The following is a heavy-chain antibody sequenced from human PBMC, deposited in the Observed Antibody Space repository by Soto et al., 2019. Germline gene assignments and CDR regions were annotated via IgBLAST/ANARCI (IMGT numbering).Heavy chain of an antibody. D-gene: IGHD1-26*01. J-gene: IGHJ4*02. CDR1: GSPSSCFP. CDR3: ARDRVGTTDFDY. Sequence: SHTLSPTFTGFGSPSSCFPWTWVRQCPAPGLEWIGYIYYSGTTNYNPSLKSRVTISVDTSKNQFSLKLSSVTTADTAVYYCARDRVGTTDFDYWGQGTLVTVSS. CDR2: IYYSGTT. V-gene: IGHV4-59*01.